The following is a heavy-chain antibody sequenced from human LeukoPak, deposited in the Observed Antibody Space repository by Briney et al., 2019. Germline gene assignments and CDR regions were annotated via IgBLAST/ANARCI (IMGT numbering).Heavy chain of an antibody. D-gene: IGHD6-19*01. V-gene: IGHV4-34*01. CDR3: ARGRKIAVAVSWFDP. Sequence: SETLSLTCAVYGGSLSGYYWSWTRQPPGKGLEWIGEINHSGSTNYNPSLKSRVTISVDTSKNQFSLKLSSVTAADTAVYYCARGRKIAVAVSWFDPWGQGTLVTVSS. CDR1: GGSLSGYY. CDR2: INHSGST. J-gene: IGHJ5*02.